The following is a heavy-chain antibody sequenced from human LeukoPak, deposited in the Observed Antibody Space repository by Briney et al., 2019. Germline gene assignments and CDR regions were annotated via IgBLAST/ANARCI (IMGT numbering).Heavy chain of an antibody. Sequence: GGSLRLSCAVSAFPFSRYSINWVRQAPGKGLEWISSISGSTTYIHYADSVRGRFTISRDSANNSVFLQMNGLRAEDTAMYFCAAYYYGSGSRALDYWGQGILVTVSS. D-gene: IGHD3-10*01. J-gene: IGHJ4*02. CDR3: AAYYYGSGSRALDY. CDR1: AFPFSRYS. CDR2: ISGSTTYI. V-gene: IGHV3-21*01.